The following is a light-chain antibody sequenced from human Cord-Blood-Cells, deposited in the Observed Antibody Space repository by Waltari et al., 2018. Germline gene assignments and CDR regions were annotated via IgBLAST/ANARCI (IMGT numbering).Light chain of an antibody. J-gene: IGLJ2*01. CDR1: KLGDKY. CDR3: QAWDSSTGL. V-gene: IGLV3-1*01. Sequence: SYELTQPPSVSVSPGQTASITCSGDKLGDKYACWYQQKPGQSPVLVIYQDSKRPSGSPERFSGSNSGNTATLTISGTQSMDEADDYCQAWDSSTGLFGGGTKLTVL. CDR2: QDS.